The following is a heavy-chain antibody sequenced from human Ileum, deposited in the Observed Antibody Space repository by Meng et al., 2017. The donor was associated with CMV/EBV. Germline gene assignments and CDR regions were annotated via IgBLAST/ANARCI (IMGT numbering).Heavy chain of an antibody. CDR1: GFTFSSYG. D-gene: IGHD1-26*01. CDR2: IRYDGSDE. J-gene: IGHJ2*01. V-gene: IGHV3-30*02. Sequence: ACGFTFSSYGMHWVRQAPGKGLEWVTFIRYDGSDEYYAKSVRGRFTISRDNSKNTLDLQMNSLRVEDTAVYYCAKNGGSRSYWYFDLWGRGTLVTVSS. CDR3: AKNGGSRSYWYFDL.